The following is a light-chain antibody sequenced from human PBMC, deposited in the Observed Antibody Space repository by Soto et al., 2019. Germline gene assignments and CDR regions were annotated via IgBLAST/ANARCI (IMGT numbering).Light chain of an antibody. Sequence: DIQMTQSPSSLSASVGDRLTITCRASQDIRNDLAWYRQKPGKAPERLIYGAFSLQSGVPSRFSGSGSGTEFTLTISSLQPDDFATYYCQQYNSYSTFGQGTKVDIK. CDR1: QDIRND. V-gene: IGKV1-17*01. CDR2: GAF. J-gene: IGKJ1*01. CDR3: QQYNSYST.